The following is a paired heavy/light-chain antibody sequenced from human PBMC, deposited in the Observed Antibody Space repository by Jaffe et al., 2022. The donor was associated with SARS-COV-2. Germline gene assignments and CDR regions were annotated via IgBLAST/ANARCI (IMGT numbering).Light chain of an antibody. J-gene: IGKJ1*01. CDR2: KAS. CDR1: QSIGSL. Sequence: DIQMTQSPSTLSASVGDRVTITCRASQSIGSLLAWYQQKPGKAPKLLIYKASSLESGVPSRFSGGGSGTEFTLTISSLQPDDSATYYCQQYKSYPWPFGQGTKVEIK. CDR3: QQYKSYPWP. V-gene: IGKV1-5*03.
Heavy chain of an antibody. V-gene: IGHV1-46*01. CDR3: ARVSCSGGTCHSVGDY. D-gene: IGHD2-15*01. Sequence: QVQLVQSGAEVKKPGASVKVSCKASGYTFTSYFVHWVRQAPGQGLEWMGIINPNDRSTYYTQKFQGRVTVTRDTSTDTVYLELSRLTFEDTAVYYCARVSCSGGTCHSVGDYWGQGTLVTVSS. CDR1: GYTFTSYF. J-gene: IGHJ4*02. CDR2: INPNDRST.